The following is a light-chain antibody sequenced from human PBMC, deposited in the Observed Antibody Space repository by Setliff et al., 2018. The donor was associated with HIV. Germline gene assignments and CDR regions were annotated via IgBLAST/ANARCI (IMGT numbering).Light chain of an antibody. V-gene: IGKV1-9*01. CDR3: QQLNSYPLT. CDR2: AAS. J-gene: IGKJ4*01. CDR1: QGISSY. Sequence: DIQLTQSPSFLSASVGDRVTITCRASQGISSYLAWYQHKPGKAPKLLIYAASTLQTGVSSRFSGSASGTEFTLTISSLQPEDFATYYCQQLNSYPLTFGGGTKVDIK.